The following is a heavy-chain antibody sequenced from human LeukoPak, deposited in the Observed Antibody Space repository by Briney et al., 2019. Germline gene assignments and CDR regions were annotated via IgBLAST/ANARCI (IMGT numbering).Heavy chain of an antibody. J-gene: IGHJ4*02. Sequence: GGSLRLSCAASGFTFSSYSMNWVRQAPGKGLEWVSSISSSSSYIYYADSVKGRFTISRDNAKNSLYLQMNSLRAEDTAVYYCARAYSYGWWYFDYGGQGTLVTVSS. V-gene: IGHV3-21*04. D-gene: IGHD5-18*01. CDR1: GFTFSSYS. CDR3: ARAYSYGWWYFDY. CDR2: ISSSSSYI.